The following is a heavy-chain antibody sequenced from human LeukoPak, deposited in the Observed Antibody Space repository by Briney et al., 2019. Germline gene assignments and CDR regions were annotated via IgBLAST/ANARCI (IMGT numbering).Heavy chain of an antibody. Sequence: SQTLSLTCAVSGDSVSSNSAAWHWIRQSPSRGLEWLGRTYYRSKWYNDYAVSVKSRITINPDTSKNQFSLNVNSVTAADTAVYYCARERDDFDRGYDYWGQGTLVTVSS. V-gene: IGHV6-1*01. D-gene: IGHD3-22*01. J-gene: IGHJ4*02. CDR2: TYYRSKWYN. CDR3: ARERDDFDRGYDY. CDR1: GDSVSSNSAA.